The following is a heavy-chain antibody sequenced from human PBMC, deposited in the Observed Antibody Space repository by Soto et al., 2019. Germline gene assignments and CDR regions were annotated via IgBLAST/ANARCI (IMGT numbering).Heavy chain of an antibody. CDR3: AKDPPDYYGSGSHNDY. CDR2: ISGSGGST. CDR1: RFAFPSYT. Sequence: PGGSLNLSCSPNRFAFPSYTLDWVYEASRWGLEWVSAISGSGGSTYYADSVKGRFTISGDNSKNTLYLQMNSLRAEDTAVYYCAKDPPDYYGSGSHNDYWGQGT. J-gene: IGHJ4*02. D-gene: IGHD3-10*01. V-gene: IGHV3-23*01.